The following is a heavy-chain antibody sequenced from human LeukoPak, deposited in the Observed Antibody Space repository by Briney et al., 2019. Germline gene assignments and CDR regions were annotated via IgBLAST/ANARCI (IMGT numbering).Heavy chain of an antibody. CDR1: GFTFSSYA. CDR3: AKDLPSTYYDILTGPEDPDY. J-gene: IGHJ4*02. V-gene: IGHV3-23*01. D-gene: IGHD3-9*01. CDR2: ISGSGGST. Sequence: GGSLRLSCAASGFTFSSYAMSWVRQAPGKGLEWVSAISGSGGSTYYADSVKGRFTISRDNSKNTLYLQMNSLRAEDTAVYYRAKDLPSTYYDILTGPEDPDYWGQGTLVTVSS.